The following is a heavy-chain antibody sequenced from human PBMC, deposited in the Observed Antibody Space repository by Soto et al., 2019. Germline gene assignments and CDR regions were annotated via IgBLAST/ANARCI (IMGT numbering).Heavy chain of an antibody. J-gene: IGHJ4*02. V-gene: IGHV3-30-3*01. CDR3: ARDIDTIDDY. CDR2: ISYDGVNK. D-gene: IGHD3-10*01. CDR1: GFTLSSYA. Sequence: QVQLVESGGGVVQPGRSLRISCVASGFTLSSYAMHWVRQAPGKGLEWVAVISYDGVNKYYADSVKGRFTISGDNSKNTLYLQMNSLRAEDTAVYYCARDIDTIDDYWGQGTLVTVSS.